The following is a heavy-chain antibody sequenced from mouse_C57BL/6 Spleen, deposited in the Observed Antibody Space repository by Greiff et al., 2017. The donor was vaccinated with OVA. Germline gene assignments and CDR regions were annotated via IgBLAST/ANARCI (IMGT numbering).Heavy chain of an antibody. V-gene: IGHV1-22*01. CDR3: ANGYPHWYFDV. Sequence: EVKLMESGPELVKPGASVKMSCKASGYTFTDYNMHWVKQSHGKSLEWIGYINPNNGGTSYNQKFKGKATLTVNKSSSTAYMELRSLTSEDSAVYYGANGYPHWYFDVWGTGTTVTVSS. CDR1: GYTFTDYN. CDR2: INPNNGGT. D-gene: IGHD2-2*01. J-gene: IGHJ1*03.